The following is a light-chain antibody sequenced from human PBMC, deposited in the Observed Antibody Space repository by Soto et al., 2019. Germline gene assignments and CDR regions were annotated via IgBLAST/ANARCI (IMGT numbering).Light chain of an antibody. V-gene: IGKV3-20*01. CDR2: GAS. Sequence: EIVLTQSPGTLSLSPGERATLSCRASQSVSSTYLAWYQQKPGQAPRLLIYGASSRATGSPDRFSGSGSGTDFTLTISRLEPEDFAVYYCQQYGNSIYTFGQGTKLEIK. J-gene: IGKJ2*01. CDR1: QSVSSTY. CDR3: QQYGNSIYT.